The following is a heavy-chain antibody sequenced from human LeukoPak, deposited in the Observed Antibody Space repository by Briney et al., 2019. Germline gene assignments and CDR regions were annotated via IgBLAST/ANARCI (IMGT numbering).Heavy chain of an antibody. Sequence: SETLSLTCAVSGGSISSGGYSWSWIRQPPGKGLEWIGYIYHSGSTYYNPSLKSRVTISVDRSKNQFSLKLSSVTAADTAVYYCARRPEYNWNYNYYYMDVWGKGTTVTVSS. CDR3: ARRPEYNWNYNYYYMDV. V-gene: IGHV4-30-2*01. J-gene: IGHJ6*03. CDR2: IYHSGST. D-gene: IGHD1-20*01. CDR1: GGSISSGGYS.